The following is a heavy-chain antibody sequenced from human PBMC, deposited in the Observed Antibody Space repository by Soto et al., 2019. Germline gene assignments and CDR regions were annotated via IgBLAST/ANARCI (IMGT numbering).Heavy chain of an antibody. CDR1: GFTFSSYW. CDR3: ARDPHYDYVWGSYRTYFDY. Sequence: EVQLVESGGGLVQPGGSLRLSCAASGFTFSSYWMSWVRQAPGKGLEWVANIKQDGSEKYYVDSVKGRFTISRDNAKNSLYLQMNSLRAEDTAVYYCARDPHYDYVWGSYRTYFDYWGQGTLVTVSS. J-gene: IGHJ4*02. V-gene: IGHV3-7*01. CDR2: IKQDGSEK. D-gene: IGHD3-16*02.